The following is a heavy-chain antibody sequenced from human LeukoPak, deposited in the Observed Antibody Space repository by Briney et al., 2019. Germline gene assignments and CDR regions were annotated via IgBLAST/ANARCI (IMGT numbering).Heavy chain of an antibody. D-gene: IGHD5-18*01. J-gene: IGHJ4*02. CDR2: IKNDGTVK. Sequence: GGSLRLSCAASGFTFSYHWMTWVRQAPGKGLEWVANIKNDGTVKNYVDSVKGRFTISRDNAKNSLYLQMNSLSAEDTGVYYCAKDSYSKGDYWGQGTLVTVSS. CDR1: GFTFSYHW. CDR3: AKDSYSKGDY. V-gene: IGHV3-7*01.